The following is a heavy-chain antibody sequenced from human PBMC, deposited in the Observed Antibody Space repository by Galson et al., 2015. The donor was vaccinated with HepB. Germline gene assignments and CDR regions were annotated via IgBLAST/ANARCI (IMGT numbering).Heavy chain of an antibody. CDR1: GGSISSSNW. D-gene: IGHD4-23*01. V-gene: IGHV4-4*02. Sequence: ETLSLTCAVSGGSISSSNWWSWVRQPPGKGLEWIGEIYHSGSTNYNPSLKSRVTISVDKSKNQFSLKLSSVTAADTAVYYCARDPPGNLYGGNGDAFDIWGQGTMVTVSS. J-gene: IGHJ3*02. CDR2: IYHSGST. CDR3: ARDPPGNLYGGNGDAFDI.